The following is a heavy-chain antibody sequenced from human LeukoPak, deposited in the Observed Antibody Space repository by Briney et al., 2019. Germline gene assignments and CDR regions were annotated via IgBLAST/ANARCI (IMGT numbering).Heavy chain of an antibody. V-gene: IGHV4-61*01. J-gene: IGHJ4*02. CDR3: AREDGYSQADY. CDR1: GGSVNSGSYY. CDR2: IYYTGST. D-gene: IGHD5-24*01. Sequence: PSETLSLTCTVSGGSVNSGSYYWSWIRQPPGKGLEWIGYIYYTGSTYYNSSLKSRVTISLDTSKNQFSLILSSVTAADTAVYYCAREDGYSQADYWGQGTLVTASS.